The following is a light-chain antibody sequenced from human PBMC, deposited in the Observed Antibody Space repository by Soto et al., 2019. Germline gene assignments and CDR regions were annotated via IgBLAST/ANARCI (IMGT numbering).Light chain of an antibody. Sequence: QSALTQPPSASGSPGQSVTISCTGTSSDVGGYNYVSWYQQHPGKAPKFMIYELSKRPSGVPDRFSGSKSGNTASLTVSGLQAEDEADYYCSSYAGSNRVFGGGTKLTVL. J-gene: IGLJ3*02. CDR1: SSDVGGYNY. CDR2: ELS. V-gene: IGLV2-8*01. CDR3: SSYAGSNRV.